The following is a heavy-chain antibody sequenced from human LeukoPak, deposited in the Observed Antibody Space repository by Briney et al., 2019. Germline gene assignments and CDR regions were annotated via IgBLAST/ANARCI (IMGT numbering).Heavy chain of an antibody. CDR3: AANPYYYDSSGYLDY. Sequence: SVRVSCKASGFTFTSSAMQWVRQARGQRREWIGWIVVGSGNTNYAQKFQERVTITRDMSTSTAYMELSSLRSEDTAVYYCAANPYYYDSSGYLDYWGQGTLVTVSS. CDR2: IVVGSGNT. J-gene: IGHJ4*02. CDR1: GFTFTSSA. V-gene: IGHV1-58*02. D-gene: IGHD3-22*01.